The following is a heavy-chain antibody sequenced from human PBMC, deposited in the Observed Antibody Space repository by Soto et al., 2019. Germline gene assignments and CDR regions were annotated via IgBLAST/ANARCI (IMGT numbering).Heavy chain of an antibody. D-gene: IGHD3-3*01. CDR2: IYYSGST. V-gene: IGHV4-39*01. Sequence: SETLSLTCTVSGGSISSSSYYWGWIRQPPGTGLEWIGSIYYSGSTYYNPSLKSRVTISVDTSKNQFSLKLSSVTAADTAVYYCARQRGGTIFGVVINYYGMDVWGQGTTVT. CDR1: GGSISSSSYY. J-gene: IGHJ6*02. CDR3: ARQRGGTIFGVVINYYGMDV.